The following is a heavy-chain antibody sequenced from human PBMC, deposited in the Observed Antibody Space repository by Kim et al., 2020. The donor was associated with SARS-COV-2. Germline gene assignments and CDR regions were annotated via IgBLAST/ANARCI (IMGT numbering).Heavy chain of an antibody. Sequence: SETLSLTCAVYGGSFSGYYWSWIRQPPGKGLEWIGEINHSGSTNYNPSLKSRVTISVDTSKNQFSLKLSSVTAADTAVYYCARRVLRYFDWLLSHNWFDPWGQGTLVTVSS. CDR2: INHSGST. CDR3: ARRVLRYFDWLLSHNWFDP. V-gene: IGHV4-34*01. J-gene: IGHJ5*02. CDR1: GGSFSGYY. D-gene: IGHD3-9*01.